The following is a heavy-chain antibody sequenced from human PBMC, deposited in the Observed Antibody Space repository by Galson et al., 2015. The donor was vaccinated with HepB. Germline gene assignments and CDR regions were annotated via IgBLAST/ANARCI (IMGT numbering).Heavy chain of an antibody. J-gene: IGHJ4*02. CDR3: ARGSSRGCSGGSCYYFDY. CDR1: GFTFSSSS. Sequence: SLRLSCAASGFTFSSSSMNWVRQAPGKGLEWVSSISSSSSYIYYADSVKGRFTISRDNAKNSLYLQMNSLRAEDTAVYYCARGSSRGCSGGSCYYFDYWGQGTLVTVSS. D-gene: IGHD2-15*01. CDR2: ISSSSSYI. V-gene: IGHV3-21*01.